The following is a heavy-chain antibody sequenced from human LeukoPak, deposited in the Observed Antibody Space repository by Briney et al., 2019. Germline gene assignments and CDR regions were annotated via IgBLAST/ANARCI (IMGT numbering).Heavy chain of an antibody. V-gene: IGHV3-48*04. CDR3: ARERIEVPIPFDY. J-gene: IGHJ4*02. CDR2: ISSSSSTI. CDR1: GFTFSKYS. D-gene: IGHD3-22*01. Sequence: GGSLRLSCAASGFTFSKYSMNWVRQAPGKGLEWVSYISSSSSTIYYAASVKGRFTISRDNAKNTLNLKMNSLRAEDTGVNYCARERIEVPIPFDYWGQGSLVTVSS.